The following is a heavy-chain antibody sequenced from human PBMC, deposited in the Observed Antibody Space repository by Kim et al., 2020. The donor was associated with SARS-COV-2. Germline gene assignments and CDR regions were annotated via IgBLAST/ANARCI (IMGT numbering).Heavy chain of an antibody. V-gene: IGHV3-23*01. Sequence: GGSLRLSCAASGLTFSNTDMSWARQAPGKGLEWVSVISASGNNIFYAPSVKGRFSISRDNSNSTLYLQMNSLRVEDTSRYYCATFSGGAFAFRGQGTLVTVSS. CDR3: ATFSGGAFAF. CDR2: ISASGNNI. CDR1: GLTFSNTD. D-gene: IGHD3-16*01. J-gene: IGHJ4*02.